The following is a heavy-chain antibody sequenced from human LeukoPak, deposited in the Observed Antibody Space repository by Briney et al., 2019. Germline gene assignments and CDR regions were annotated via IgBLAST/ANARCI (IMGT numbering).Heavy chain of an antibody. D-gene: IGHD3-22*01. CDR1: GGSISSYY. CDR3: AILYYYDSSGYPIEY. V-gene: IGHV4-59*12. Sequence: SETVSLPCTVSGGSISSYYWSWIRQPPGKGLEWIGYIYYSGSTNYNPSLKSRVTISVDTSKNQFSLKLSSVTAADTAVYYCAILYYYDSSGYPIEYWGQGTLVTVSS. J-gene: IGHJ4*02. CDR2: IYYSGST.